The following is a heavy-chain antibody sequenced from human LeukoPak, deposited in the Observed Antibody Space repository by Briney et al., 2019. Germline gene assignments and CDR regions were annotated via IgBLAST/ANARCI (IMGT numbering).Heavy chain of an antibody. CDR3: ARADSSSWFDY. V-gene: IGHV3-11*05. Sequence: TGGSLRLSCAASGFSFSDYYMVWIRQAPGKGPEWVSVISSSGSNTNYADSVRGRFTVSRDNAKSSLSLQMNRLRPEDSAVYYCARADSSSWFDYWGQGTLVTVSS. CDR2: ISSSGSNT. CDR1: GFSFSDYY. J-gene: IGHJ4*02. D-gene: IGHD6-13*01.